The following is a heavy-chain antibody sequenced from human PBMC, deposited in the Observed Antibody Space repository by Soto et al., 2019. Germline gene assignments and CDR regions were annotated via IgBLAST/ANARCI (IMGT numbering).Heavy chain of an antibody. CDR3: ARDSSSGWDDFDY. Sequence: HPGGSLRLSCAASGFTFSSYWMHWVRQAPGKGLVWVSRINSDGSSTSYADYVKGRFTISRDNAKNTLYLQMNSLRAEDTVVYYCARDSSSGWDDFDYWGQGTLVTVSS. D-gene: IGHD6-19*01. V-gene: IGHV3-74*01. J-gene: IGHJ4*02. CDR1: GFTFSSYW. CDR2: INSDGSST.